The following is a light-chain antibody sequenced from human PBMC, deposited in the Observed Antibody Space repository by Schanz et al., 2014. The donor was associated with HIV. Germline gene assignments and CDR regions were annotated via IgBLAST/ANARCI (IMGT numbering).Light chain of an antibody. CDR1: QSVSSSY. CDR3: QQYGSS. Sequence: EIVLTQSPGTLSLSPGERATLSCRASQSVSSSYLAWYQQNPGQAPRLLIYGASSRATGIPDRFSGSGSGTDFTLTISRLEPEDFAVYYCQQYGSSFGGGTKVESK. V-gene: IGKV3-20*01. CDR2: GAS. J-gene: IGKJ4*02.